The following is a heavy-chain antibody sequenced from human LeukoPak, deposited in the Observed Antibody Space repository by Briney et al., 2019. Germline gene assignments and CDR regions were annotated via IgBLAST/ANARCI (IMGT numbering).Heavy chain of an antibody. Sequence: GGSLRLSCAASGFTFSSYAMSWVRQAPGKGLEWISSISSSDVNTYYADSVKGRFTISRDNPENTLYLQMYSLRVEDTAVYYCAKSYTYGWASYYNHYDYWGQGTLVTVSS. CDR1: GFTFSSYA. J-gene: IGHJ4*02. CDR3: AKSYTYGWASYYNHYDY. D-gene: IGHD3-10*01. V-gene: IGHV3-23*01. CDR2: ISSSDVNT.